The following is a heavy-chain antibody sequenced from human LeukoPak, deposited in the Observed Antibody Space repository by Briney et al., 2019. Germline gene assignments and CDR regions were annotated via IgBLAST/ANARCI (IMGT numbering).Heavy chain of an antibody. CDR2: INPNSGGT. V-gene: IGHV1-2*02. Sequence: ASVKVSCKASGYTFTGYYMHWVRQAPGQGLEWMGWINPNSGGTNYAQKFQGRVTMTRDTSISTAYMELGRLRSDDTAVYYCARVPYCGGDCYQSWFDPWGQGTLVTVSS. J-gene: IGHJ5*02. D-gene: IGHD2-21*02. CDR1: GYTFTGYY. CDR3: ARVPYCGGDCYQSWFDP.